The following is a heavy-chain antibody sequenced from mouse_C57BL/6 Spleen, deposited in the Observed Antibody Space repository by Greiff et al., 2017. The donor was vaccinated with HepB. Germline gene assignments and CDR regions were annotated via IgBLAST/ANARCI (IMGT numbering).Heavy chain of an antibody. V-gene: IGHV5-4*01. Sequence: EVKLVESGGGLVKPGGSLKLSCAASGFTFSSYAMSWVRQTPEKRLEWVATISDGGSYTYYPDNVKGRFTISRDNAKNNLYLQMSHLKSEDTAMYYCARDRDYYSNQAWFAYWGQGTLVTVSA. CDR3: ARDRDYYSNQAWFAY. D-gene: IGHD2-5*01. CDR1: GFTFSSYA. J-gene: IGHJ3*01. CDR2: ISDGGSYT.